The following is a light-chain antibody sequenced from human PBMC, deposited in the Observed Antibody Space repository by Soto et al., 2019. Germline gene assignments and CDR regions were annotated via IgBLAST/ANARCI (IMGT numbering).Light chain of an antibody. J-gene: IGKJ4*01. CDR1: QSISSY. V-gene: IGKV1-39*01. Sequence: IQLTQSPSSLSPSVGDRVTITCRASQSISSYLNWYQQKPGKAPRVLIYGAASLQSGVPSRFSGSGSGTNCALTINSLQPEDYASYYCQQSYNIQALTFGGGTKVDIK. CDR3: QQSYNIQALT. CDR2: GAA.